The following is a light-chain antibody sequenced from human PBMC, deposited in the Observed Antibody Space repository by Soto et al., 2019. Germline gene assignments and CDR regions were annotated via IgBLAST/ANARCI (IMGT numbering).Light chain of an antibody. J-gene: IGLJ2*01. Sequence: QSALTQPASVSGSPGQSITISCTGTSSDVGSYNLVSWYQQHPGKAPKLMIYEGSKRPSGVSNRFSGSKSDNTASLTISGLQAEDEADYYCCSYAGSSTLVFGGGTKLPS. CDR1: SSDVGSYNL. CDR2: EGS. V-gene: IGLV2-23*01. CDR3: CSYAGSSTLV.